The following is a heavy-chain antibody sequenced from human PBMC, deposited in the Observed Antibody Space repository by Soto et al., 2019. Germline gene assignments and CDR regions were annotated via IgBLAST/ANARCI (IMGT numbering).Heavy chain of an antibody. D-gene: IGHD6-13*01. CDR2: MNPNSGNT. V-gene: IGHV1-8*02. CDR1: GGTFSSYA. J-gene: IGHJ6*03. Sequence: ASVKVSCKASGGTFSSYAISWVRQATGQGLEWMGWMNPNSGNTGYAQKFQGRVTMTRNTSISTAYMELSSLRSEDTAVYYCARYPAASFYYYYYMDVWGKGTTVTVSS. CDR3: ARYPAASFYYYYYMDV.